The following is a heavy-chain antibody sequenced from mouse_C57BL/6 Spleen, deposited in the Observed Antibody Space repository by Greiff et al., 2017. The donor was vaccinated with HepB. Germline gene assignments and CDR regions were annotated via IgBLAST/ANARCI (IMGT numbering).Heavy chain of an antibody. D-gene: IGHD2-5*01. CDR1: GYTFTSYW. CDR2: IDPSDSYT. V-gene: IGHV1-50*01. J-gene: IGHJ3*01. Sequence: VKLQQPGAELVKPGASVKLSCKASGYTFTSYWMQWVKQRPGQGLEWIGEIDPSDSYTNYNQKFKGKATLTVDTSSSTAYMQLSSLTSEDSAVYYCATYYSNYGGFAYWGQGTLVTVSA. CDR3: ATYYSNYGGFAY.